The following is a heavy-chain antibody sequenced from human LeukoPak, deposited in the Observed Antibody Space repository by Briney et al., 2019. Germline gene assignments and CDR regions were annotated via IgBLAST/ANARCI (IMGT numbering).Heavy chain of an antibody. CDR2: INPNSGGT. V-gene: IGHV1-2*02. CDR1: GSTFTGSY. D-gene: IGHD2-15*01. CDR3: ARDCSAGSCYYFDY. J-gene: IGHJ4*02. Sequence: ASVKPSCKASGSTFTGSYMPWLRQAPGHRLEWMGWINPNSGGTNYAQKFQARFTMTRDTSISTAYMELSRLRCDDTAVYFCARDCSAGSCYYFDYWGQGTLVTVSS.